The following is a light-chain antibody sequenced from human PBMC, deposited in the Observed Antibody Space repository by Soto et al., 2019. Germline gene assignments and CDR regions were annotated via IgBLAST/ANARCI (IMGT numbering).Light chain of an antibody. CDR3: QHYFTLPIT. CDR2: DAS. V-gene: IGKV1-33*01. J-gene: IGKJ5*01. CDR1: QDVAKY. Sequence: DIQMTQSPSYLSSSVGDRVTITCQAGQDVAKYVNWYQQKAGKAPKLLIYDASNLETGVPSRFSGSGSGTHFTFTIDSLQPEDFTTYYCQHYFTLPITFGQGTRLEI.